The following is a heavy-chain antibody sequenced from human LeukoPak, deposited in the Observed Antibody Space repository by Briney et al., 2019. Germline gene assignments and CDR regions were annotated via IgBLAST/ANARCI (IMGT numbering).Heavy chain of an antibody. CDR1: GYTFISYG. CDR3: ARDLDQYSGRFGGFGHDF. V-gene: IGHV1-18*01. J-gene: IGHJ4*02. Sequence: GSVKVSCKASGYTFISYGINWVRQAPGQGLEWMGWISAYNGNTNYAQKFQGRVTMTTDTSTSTAYMDLRSLRSDDTAVYYCARDLDQYSGRFGGFGHDFWGQGTLVTVSS. D-gene: IGHD1-26*01. CDR2: ISAYNGNT.